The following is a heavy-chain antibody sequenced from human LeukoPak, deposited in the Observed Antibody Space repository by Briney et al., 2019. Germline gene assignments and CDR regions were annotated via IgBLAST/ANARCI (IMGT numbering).Heavy chain of an antibody. Sequence: PGGSLRLSCAASGFTFSDDYMSWIRQAPGKGLEWVSYISSGGRTIYYADSVKGRFTMSRDNAKNSLYLQMNSLRAEDTAIYYCVRDLQRHYLGVAVAGRRRWFDPWGQGTLVTVSS. V-gene: IGHV3-11*04. CDR3: VRDLQRHYLGVAVAGRRRWFDP. CDR1: GFTFSDDY. CDR2: ISSGGRTI. D-gene: IGHD6-13*01. J-gene: IGHJ5*02.